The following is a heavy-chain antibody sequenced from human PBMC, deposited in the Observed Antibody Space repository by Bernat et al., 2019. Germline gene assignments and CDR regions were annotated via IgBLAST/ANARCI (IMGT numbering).Heavy chain of an antibody. CDR1: GYTFTSYY. CDR2: INPSGGST. J-gene: IGHJ4*02. D-gene: IGHD5-18*01. Sequence: QVQLVQSGAEVKKPGASVKVSCKASGYTFTSYYMHWVRQAPGQGLEWMGIINPSGGSTSYAQKFQGRVTMTRDTSTSTVYMDLSSLRSEDTAVYYCARDSWRADTAMTNDYWGQGTLVTVSS. CDR3: ARDSWRADTAMTNDY. V-gene: IGHV1-46*03.